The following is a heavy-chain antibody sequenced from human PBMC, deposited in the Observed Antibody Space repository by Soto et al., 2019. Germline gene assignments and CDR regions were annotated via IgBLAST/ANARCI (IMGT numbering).Heavy chain of an antibody. CDR3: VTGYSSRGDY. D-gene: IGHD6-19*01. CDR1: GFTFSSYS. V-gene: IGHV3-21*01. CDR2: ISSSSSYI. Sequence: EVQLVESGGGLVKPGGSLRLSCAASGFTFSSYSMNWVRQAPGKGLEWVSSISSSSSYIYYADSVKGRFTISRDNAKNSLYLQMNSRRAEDTAVYYCVTGYSSRGDYWGQGTLVTVSS. J-gene: IGHJ4*02.